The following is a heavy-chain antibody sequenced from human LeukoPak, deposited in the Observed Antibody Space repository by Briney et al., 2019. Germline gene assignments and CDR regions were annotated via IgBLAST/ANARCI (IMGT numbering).Heavy chain of an antibody. D-gene: IGHD2-2*01. CDR3: AKVLPASLDY. J-gene: IGHJ4*02. Sequence: PGGSLRLSCAASGFTFSRYAMSWVRQAPAKGLEWVSAMSGSGGSTYYADSVKGRFTLSRDNSKNTLHLPMDSPKAQHTPVFYFAKVLPASLDYWGQGTLVTVS. V-gene: IGHV3-23*01. CDR2: MSGSGGST. CDR1: GFTFSRYA.